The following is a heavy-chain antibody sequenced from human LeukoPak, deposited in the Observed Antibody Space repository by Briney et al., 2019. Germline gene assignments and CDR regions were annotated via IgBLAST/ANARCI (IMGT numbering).Heavy chain of an antibody. CDR3: ARGSKGTYDY. Sequence: GGSLRLSCVASGFAFSNSVMTWVRQAPGKGLEWVSSILGTGDYTYFANSVKGRFTISRDNSKNTLYLQMNSPRAGDTAIYYCARGSKGTYDYWGQGTLVTVSS. J-gene: IGHJ4*02. CDR2: ILGTGDYT. V-gene: IGHV3-23*01. CDR1: GFAFSNSV.